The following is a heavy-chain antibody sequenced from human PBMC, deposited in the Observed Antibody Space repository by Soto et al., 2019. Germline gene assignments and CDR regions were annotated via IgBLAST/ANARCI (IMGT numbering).Heavy chain of an antibody. CDR1: GGTFSSYA. CDR3: ARGNGSGSYFSTRFYYYGMDV. V-gene: IGHV1-69*01. CDR2: IIPIFGTA. Sequence: QVQLVQSGAEVKKPGSSVKVSCKASGGTFSSYAISWVRQAPGQGLEWMGGIIPIFGTANYAQKFQGRVTITADESTSTAYMELSSLRSEDTAVYYCARGNGSGSYFSTRFYYYGMDVWGQGTTVTVSS. J-gene: IGHJ6*02. D-gene: IGHD3-10*01.